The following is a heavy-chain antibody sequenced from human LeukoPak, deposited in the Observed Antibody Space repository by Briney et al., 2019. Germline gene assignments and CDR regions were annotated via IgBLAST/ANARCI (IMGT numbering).Heavy chain of an antibody. V-gene: IGHV3-30*02. CDR2: IRYDGSNK. J-gene: IGHJ4*02. CDR3: ATPTYYYGSGSYYNPLDY. Sequence: GGSLRLSCAASGFTFSSYGMHWVRQAPGKGLEWVAFIRYDGSNKYYADSVKGRFTISRDNSKNTLYPQMNSLRAEDTAVYYCATPTYYYGSGSYYNPLDYWGQGTLVTVSS. CDR1: GFTFSSYG. D-gene: IGHD3-10*01.